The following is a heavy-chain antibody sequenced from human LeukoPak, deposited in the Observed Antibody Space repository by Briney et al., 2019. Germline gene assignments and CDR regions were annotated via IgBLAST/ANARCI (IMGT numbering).Heavy chain of an antibody. CDR2: IYYSGST. D-gene: IGHD2-15*01. J-gene: IGHJ5*02. CDR1: GGSISSGDHY. CDR3: ARRGYCSGGSCYAGLNWFDP. V-gene: IGHV4-30-4*01. Sequence: SQTLSLTCTVSGGSISSGDHYWSWIRQPPGKGLEWIGHIYYSGSTYYNPSLKSRVTISVDTSKNQFSLKLSSVSAADTAVYYCARRGYCSGGSCYAGLNWFDPWGQGTLVTVSS.